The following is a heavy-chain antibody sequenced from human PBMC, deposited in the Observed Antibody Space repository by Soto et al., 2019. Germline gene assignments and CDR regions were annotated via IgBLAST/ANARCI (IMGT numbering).Heavy chain of an antibody. J-gene: IGHJ5*02. CDR2: INPHSGAT. CDR3: VRAQALALSNWFDP. Sequence: ASVKVSCKASGYIFSANYIHWVRQAPGQGLEWLGWINPHSGATNYAQKFLGRVTMSADTSASTAYMDLARLKSDDTAVYYCVRAQALALSNWFDPWGRGTLVTVSS. CDR1: GYIFSANY. D-gene: IGHD2-21*01. V-gene: IGHV1-2*02.